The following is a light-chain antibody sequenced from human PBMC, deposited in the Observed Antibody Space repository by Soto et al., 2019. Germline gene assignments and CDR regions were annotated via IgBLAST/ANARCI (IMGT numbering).Light chain of an antibody. Sequence: ETGLTQSPGTLSLSPGQGATLSCRASQTISNNYLAWFQQRAGQAPRLIIYAASSRATGIPDRFSGRGSGTDFTLTISRLEHEDFATYYCQQYGLSPMFTFGPGTRVDI. CDR2: AAS. CDR1: QTISNNY. J-gene: IGKJ3*01. V-gene: IGKV3-20*01. CDR3: QQYGLSPMFT.